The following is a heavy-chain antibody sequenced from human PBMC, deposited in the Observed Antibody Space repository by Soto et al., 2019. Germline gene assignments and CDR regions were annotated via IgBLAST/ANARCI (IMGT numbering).Heavy chain of an antibody. Sequence: QVQLVESGGGVVQPGRSLRLSCAASGFTFSSYGMHWVRQAPGMGLEWVAAVSYDGSNKYYAESVKGRFTISRDNSKNTLYLQMNSLRAEDTAVFYCAKDLKHYTSAFGDYGMDVWGQGTTVTVSS. V-gene: IGHV3-30*18. J-gene: IGHJ6*02. CDR1: GFTFSSYG. D-gene: IGHD3-10*01. CDR3: AKDLKHYTSAFGDYGMDV. CDR2: VSYDGSNK.